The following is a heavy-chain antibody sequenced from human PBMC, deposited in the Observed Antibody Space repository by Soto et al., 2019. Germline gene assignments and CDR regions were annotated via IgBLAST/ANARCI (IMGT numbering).Heavy chain of an antibody. J-gene: IGHJ6*02. CDR1: GGTFSSYA. V-gene: IGHV1-69*13. Sequence: SVKVSCKASGGTFSSYAISWVRQAPGQGLEWMGGIIPIFGTANYAQKFQGRVTITADESTSTAYMELSSLRSEDTAVYYYAESRTRWSTLYYGMDVWGQGTTVTVSS. D-gene: IGHD2-15*01. CDR2: IIPIFGTA. CDR3: AESRTRWSTLYYGMDV.